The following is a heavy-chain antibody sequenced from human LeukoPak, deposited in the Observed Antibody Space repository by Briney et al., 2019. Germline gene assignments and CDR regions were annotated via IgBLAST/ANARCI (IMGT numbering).Heavy chain of an antibody. CDR3: AKDFLEMATMNAVYRYFDY. J-gene: IGHJ4*02. CDR1: GFTFSSYA. Sequence: SGGSLRLSCAASGFTFSSYAMSWVRQAPGKGLEWVSAISGSGGSTYYADSVKGRFTISRDNSKNTLYLQMNSLRAEDTAVYYCAKDFLEMATMNAVYRYFDYWGQGTLVTVSS. D-gene: IGHD5-24*01. CDR2: ISGSGGST. V-gene: IGHV3-23*01.